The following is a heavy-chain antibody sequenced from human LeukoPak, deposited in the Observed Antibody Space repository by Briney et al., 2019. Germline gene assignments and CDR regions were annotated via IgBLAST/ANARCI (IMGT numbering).Heavy chain of an antibody. CDR1: GFTFSSYA. CDR2: ISGSGSTI. V-gene: IGHV3-23*01. Sequence: PGGSLRLSCAASGFTFSSYAMSWVRQAPGKGLEWVSAISGSGSTIYYADSVKGRFTISRDNAKNSLYLQMNSLRAEDTAVYYCARDQVAVAGTGYYYYYYGMDVWGQGTTVTVSS. CDR3: ARDQVAVAGTGYYYYYYGMDV. J-gene: IGHJ6*02. D-gene: IGHD6-19*01.